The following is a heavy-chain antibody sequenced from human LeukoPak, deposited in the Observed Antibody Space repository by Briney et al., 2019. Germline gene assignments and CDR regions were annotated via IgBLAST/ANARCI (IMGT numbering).Heavy chain of an antibody. CDR3: ARAVYYDSSGYYRDY. CDR2: IYSGGST. J-gene: IGHJ4*02. V-gene: IGHV3-66*01. Sequence: GGSLRRSCAASGFTVSSNYMSWVRQAPGKGLEWVSVIYSGGSTYYADSVKGRFTISRDNSKNTLYLQMNSLRAEDTAVYYCARAVYYDSSGYYRDYWGQGTLVTVSS. D-gene: IGHD3-22*01. CDR1: GFTVSSNY.